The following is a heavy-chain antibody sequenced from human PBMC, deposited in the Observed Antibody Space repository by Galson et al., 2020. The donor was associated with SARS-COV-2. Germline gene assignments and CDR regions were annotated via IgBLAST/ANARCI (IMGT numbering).Heavy chain of an antibody. D-gene: IGHD3-22*01. CDR1: GLSFSSYA. CDR3: AKEGSVVSGFYPFES. Sequence: GESLKISCAASGLSFSSYAMNWVRQAPGKGLEWVSAISGNAESSYYADSAKGRFTISRDNSMNTVYLQMHSLRAEDTAVYYCAKEGSVVSGFYPFESWGQGTLVTVSS. J-gene: IGHJ4*02. V-gene: IGHV3-23*01. CDR2: ISGNAESS.